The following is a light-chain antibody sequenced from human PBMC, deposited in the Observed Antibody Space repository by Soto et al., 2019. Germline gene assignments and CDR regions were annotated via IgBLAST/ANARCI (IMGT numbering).Light chain of an antibody. V-gene: IGKV3-15*01. J-gene: IGKJ1*01. CDR3: QQYNNWPRT. CDR2: GAS. CDR1: QSVSNN. Sequence: EIVLTQSPGTLSLSPGEIATLSCRASQSVSNNLAWYQQKPGQAPRLLIQGASTRATGIPARFSGSGSGTEFTLTISSLQSEDFAVYYCQQYNNWPRTFGQGTKVDI.